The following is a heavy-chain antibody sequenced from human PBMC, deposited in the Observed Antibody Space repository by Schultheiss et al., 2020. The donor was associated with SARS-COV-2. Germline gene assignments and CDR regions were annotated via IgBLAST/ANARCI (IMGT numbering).Heavy chain of an antibody. V-gene: IGHV4-38-2*01. CDR3: ASAMVAFDY. Sequence: SQTLSLTCAVSGYPISSGYYWGWIRQPPGKGLEWIGSIYHSGSTYYNPSLKSRVTISVDTSKNQFSLKLSSVTAADTAVYYCASAMVAFDYWGQGTLVTVSS. D-gene: IGHD4/OR15-4a*01. CDR2: IYHSGST. J-gene: IGHJ4*02. CDR1: GYPISSGYY.